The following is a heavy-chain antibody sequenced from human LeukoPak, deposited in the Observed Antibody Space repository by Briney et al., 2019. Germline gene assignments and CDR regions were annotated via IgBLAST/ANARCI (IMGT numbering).Heavy chain of an antibody. J-gene: IGHJ3*02. Sequence: ASVKVSCKASGYTFTSYDINWVRQATGQGLEWMGWMNPNSGNTGYAQKLQGRVTMTRNTSISTAYMELSSLRSEDTAVYYCARGLDYYDSSGYSYDAFDIWGQGTMVTVSS. CDR1: GYTFTSYD. D-gene: IGHD3-22*01. CDR3: ARGLDYYDSSGYSYDAFDI. CDR2: MNPNSGNT. V-gene: IGHV1-8*01.